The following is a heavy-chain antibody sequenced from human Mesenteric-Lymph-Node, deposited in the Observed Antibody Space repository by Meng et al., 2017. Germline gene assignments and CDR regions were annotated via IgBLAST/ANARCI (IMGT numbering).Heavy chain of an antibody. CDR1: GYSFTSYW. J-gene: IGHJ5*02. CDR3: ARRVYGDYPSFGYGPFDP. CDR2: IYPGDSDT. D-gene: IGHD4-17*01. V-gene: IGHV5-51*01. Sequence: KVSCKGSGYSFTSYWIGWVRQMPGKGLEWMGIIYPGDSDTRYSPSFQGQVTISADKSISTAYLQWSSLKASDTAMYYCARRVYGDYPSFGYGPFDPWGQGTLVTVSS.